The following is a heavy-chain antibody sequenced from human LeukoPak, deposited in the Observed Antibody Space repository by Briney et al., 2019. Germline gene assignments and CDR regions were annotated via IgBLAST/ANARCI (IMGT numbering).Heavy chain of an antibody. D-gene: IGHD5-18*01. Sequence: GGSLRLSCAASGFTFDDYGMSWVRQAPGKGLEWVSGINWNGGSTGYADSVKGRFTISRDNAKNSLYLQMNSLRAEDTALYYCARGRGYSYGYYMDVWGKGTTVTVSS. J-gene: IGHJ6*03. CDR1: GFTFDDYG. CDR3: ARGRGYSYGYYMDV. V-gene: IGHV3-20*04. CDR2: INWNGGST.